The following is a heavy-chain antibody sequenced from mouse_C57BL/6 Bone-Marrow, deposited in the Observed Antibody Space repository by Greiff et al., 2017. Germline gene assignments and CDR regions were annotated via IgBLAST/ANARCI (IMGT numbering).Heavy chain of an antibody. CDR1: GFSLTSYG. V-gene: IGHV2-2*01. J-gene: IGHJ3*01. D-gene: IGHD2-2*01. Sequence: VQVVESGPGLVQPSQSLSITCTVSGFSLTSYGVHWVRQSPGKGLEWLGVIWSGGSTDYNAAFISRLSISKDNSKSQVFFKMNSLQADDTAIYYCASYGYDEDWFAYWGQGTLVTVSA. CDR2: IWSGGST. CDR3: ASYGYDEDWFAY.